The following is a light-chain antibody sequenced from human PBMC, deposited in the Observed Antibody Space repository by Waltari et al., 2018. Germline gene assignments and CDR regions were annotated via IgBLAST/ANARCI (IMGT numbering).Light chain of an antibody. J-gene: IGKJ1*01. CDR1: KSVTRS. CDR3: QHYVSLPAT. CDR2: GAS. V-gene: IGKV3-20*01. Sequence: EIVLTQSPGTLSLSPGERATLSCRASKSVTRSLAWYQQKPGQAPRLLIYGASSRATGIPDRFSGGGSGTDFSLTISRLEPEDFAMYYCQHYVSLPATFGQGTKV.